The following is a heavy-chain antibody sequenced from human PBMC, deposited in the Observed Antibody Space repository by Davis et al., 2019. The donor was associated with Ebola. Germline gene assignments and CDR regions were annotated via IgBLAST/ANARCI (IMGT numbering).Heavy chain of an antibody. D-gene: IGHD1-26*01. CDR1: GVSVNSGDYY. J-gene: IGHJ4*02. CDR2: IYFTGTT. V-gene: IGHV4-30-4*08. CDR3: ARAGWEGDFDY. Sequence: SETLSLTCTVSGVSVNSGDYYWSWIRQLPGQGLEWIGYIYFTGTTYYNPSLKSRVTISVDRSKNQFSLKLSSVTAADTAVYYCARAGWEGDFDYWGQGTLVTVSS.